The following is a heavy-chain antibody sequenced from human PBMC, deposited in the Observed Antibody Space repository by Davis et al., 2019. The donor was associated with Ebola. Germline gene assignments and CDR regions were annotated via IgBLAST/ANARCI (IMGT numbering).Heavy chain of an antibody. D-gene: IGHD2-2*01. Sequence: PSETLSLTCTVSGGSISSSSYYWSWIRQPPGKGLEWIGYIYYSGSTYYNPSLKSRVTISVDTSKNQFSLKLSSVTAADTAVYYCARRIVVVPAAVDYWGQGTLVTVSS. CDR1: GGSISSSSYY. CDR2: IYYSGST. CDR3: ARRIVVVPAAVDY. J-gene: IGHJ4*02. V-gene: IGHV4-30-4*08.